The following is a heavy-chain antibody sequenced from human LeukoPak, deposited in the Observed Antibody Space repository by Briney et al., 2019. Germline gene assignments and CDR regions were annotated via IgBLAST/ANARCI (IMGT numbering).Heavy chain of an antibody. CDR3: ARDRYDRSGYYDY. V-gene: IGHV3-21*01. Sequence: GGSLRLSCAVSGFTLSSYSMNWVRQAPGKGLEWVSSISSSSSYIHYTDSVKGRFTISRDNTKKSLYLQMNSLRAEDTAVYYCARDRYDRSGYYDYWGQGTLVTVSS. CDR1: GFTLSSYS. D-gene: IGHD3-22*01. J-gene: IGHJ4*02. CDR2: ISSSSSYI.